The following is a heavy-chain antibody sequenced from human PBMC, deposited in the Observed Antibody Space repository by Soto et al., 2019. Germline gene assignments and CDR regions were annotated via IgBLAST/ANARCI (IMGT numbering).Heavy chain of an antibody. D-gene: IGHD6-13*01. Sequence: GGSLRLSCAASGFTFSDYYMSWIRQVPGKGLEWVAYISGTSDSIPYADSVKGRFTISRDNAKNSLYLQMNSLRAEDTAVYYCARVAVITAAGTSDYWGQGTLVTVSS. J-gene: IGHJ4*02. CDR3: ARVAVITAAGTSDY. CDR1: GFTFSDYY. CDR2: ISGTSDSI. V-gene: IGHV3-11*06.